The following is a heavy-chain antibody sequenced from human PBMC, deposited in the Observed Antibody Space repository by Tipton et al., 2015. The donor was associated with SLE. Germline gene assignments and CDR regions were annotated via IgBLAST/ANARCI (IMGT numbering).Heavy chain of an antibody. V-gene: IGHV3-66*01. Sequence: SLRLSCAASGFTVSRYYMSWVRQAPGKGLEWVSIIYRAGTTYYGDSAKGRFIISRDTSNDMVYLQMNSLRPDDTAVYYCAAELLNAFDIWGQGTMVTVSS. CDR1: GFTVSRYY. J-gene: IGHJ3*02. CDR2: IYRAGTT. CDR3: AAELLNAFDI. D-gene: IGHD3-10*01.